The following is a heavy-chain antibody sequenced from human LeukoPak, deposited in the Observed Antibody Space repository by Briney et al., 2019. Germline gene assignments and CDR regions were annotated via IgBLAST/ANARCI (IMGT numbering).Heavy chain of an antibody. Sequence: ASVKVSCKASGYTFTGFHMHWVRQAPGQGLEWMGIINPSGGSTSYAQKFQGRVTMTRDMSTSTVYMELSSLRSEDTAVYYCARGATPVVAASPADYWGQGTLVTVSS. CDR1: GYTFTGFH. CDR2: INPSGGST. V-gene: IGHV1-46*01. J-gene: IGHJ4*02. D-gene: IGHD2-15*01. CDR3: ARGATPVVAASPADY.